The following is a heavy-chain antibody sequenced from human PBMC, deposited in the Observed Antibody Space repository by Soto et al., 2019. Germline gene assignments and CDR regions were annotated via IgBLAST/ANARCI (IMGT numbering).Heavy chain of an antibody. J-gene: IGHJ5*02. V-gene: IGHV1-18*01. CDR1: GYTFTSYG. D-gene: IGHD3-10*01. CDR3: ARSMVRGVIIVPNWFDP. CDR2: ISAYNGNT. Sequence: QVQLVQSGAEVKKPGASVKVSCKASGYTFTSYGISWVRQAPGQGLEWMGWISAYNGNTNYAQKLQGRVTMTTDTSTSTADMELRSLRSDDTAVYYCARSMVRGVIIVPNWFDPWGQGTLVTVSS.